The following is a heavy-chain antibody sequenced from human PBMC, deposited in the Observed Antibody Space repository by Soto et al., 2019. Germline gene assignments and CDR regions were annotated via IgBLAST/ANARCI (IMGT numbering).Heavy chain of an antibody. D-gene: IGHD3-22*01. CDR1: GFTFSDYY. V-gene: IGHV3-11*05. CDR2: ISISSSYT. Sequence: GGSLRLSCAASGFTFSDYYMSWIRQAPGKGLEWVSYISISSSYTNYADSVKCRFTISRDNAKNSLYLQMNSLRAEDTAVYYCARDSYYDSSGYYLPFDYWGQGTLVTVSS. J-gene: IGHJ4*02. CDR3: ARDSYYDSSGYYLPFDY.